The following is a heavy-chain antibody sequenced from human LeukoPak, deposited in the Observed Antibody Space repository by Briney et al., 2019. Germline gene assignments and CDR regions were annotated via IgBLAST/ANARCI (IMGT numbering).Heavy chain of an antibody. D-gene: IGHD4-17*01. CDR1: GFTFSSYA. J-gene: IGHJ5*02. CDR3: AKGDYGVFSGWFDP. CDR2: ISGSGGST. V-gene: IGHV3-23*01. Sequence: PGASLRLSCAASGFTFSSYAMSWVRQAPGKGLEWVSAISGSGGSTYYADSVKGRFTISRDNSKNTLCLQMNSLRAEDTAVYYCAKGDYGVFSGWFDPWGQGTLVTVSS.